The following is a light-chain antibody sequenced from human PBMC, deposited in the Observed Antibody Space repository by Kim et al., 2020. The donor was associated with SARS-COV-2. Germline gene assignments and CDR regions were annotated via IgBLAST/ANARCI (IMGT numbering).Light chain of an antibody. V-gene: IGKV3-20*01. CDR2: GAS. J-gene: IGKJ4*01. Sequence: EIVLTQSPGTLSLSPGERATLSCRASQSFSSSYLAWYQRKPGQAPRLLIYGASTRATGIPDRFSGSGSGTDFTLTISRLEPEDFAVYYCQQYGSPLLTFGGGTKVDIK. CDR1: QSFSSSY. CDR3: QQYGSPLLT.